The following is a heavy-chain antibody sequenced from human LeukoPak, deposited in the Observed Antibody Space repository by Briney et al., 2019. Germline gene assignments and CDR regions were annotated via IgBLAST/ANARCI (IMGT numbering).Heavy chain of an antibody. CDR2: IIPIFGTA. Sequence: SVKVSCKASGGTFSSYAISWVRQAPGQGLEWMGGIIPIFGTANYAQKVQGRVTIPADDSTSTAYMELSSLRSEDTAVYYCARDENPKVGSHNAAAGPYYWGQGTLVTVSS. J-gene: IGHJ4*02. CDR3: ARDENPKVGSHNAAAGPYY. CDR1: GGTFSSYA. V-gene: IGHV1-69*13. D-gene: IGHD6-13*01.